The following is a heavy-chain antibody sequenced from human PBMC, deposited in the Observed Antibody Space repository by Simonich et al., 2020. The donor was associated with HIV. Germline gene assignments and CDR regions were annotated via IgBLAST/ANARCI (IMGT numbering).Heavy chain of an antibody. CDR2: SNPDRGDT. J-gene: IGHJ3*02. CDR3: AREGNQLEDAFNI. V-gene: IGHV1-2*02. Sequence: QVQLVQSGAEVKKPGASVKVSCKASGYTFIDYYIHWVRQAPGQGLEGMGWSNPDRGDTECAQKFQGRVTLTRDTSITTAYMEVSRLTSDDTAVYYCAREGNQLEDAFNIWGQGTMVTVSS. D-gene: IGHD6-13*01. CDR1: GYTFIDYY.